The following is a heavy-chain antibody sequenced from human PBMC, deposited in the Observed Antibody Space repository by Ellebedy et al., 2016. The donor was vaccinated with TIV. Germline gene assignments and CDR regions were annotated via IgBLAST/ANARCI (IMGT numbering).Heavy chain of an antibody. CDR1: GFTFSSYA. Sequence: GESLKISXAASGFTFSSYAMHWVRQAPGKGLEWVAVISYDGSNKYYADSVKGRFTISRDNSKNTLYLQMNSLRAEDTAVYYCARDQRWLQSRYYMDVWGKGTTVTVSS. V-gene: IGHV3-30-3*01. D-gene: IGHD5-24*01. CDR3: ARDQRWLQSRYYMDV. CDR2: ISYDGSNK. J-gene: IGHJ6*03.